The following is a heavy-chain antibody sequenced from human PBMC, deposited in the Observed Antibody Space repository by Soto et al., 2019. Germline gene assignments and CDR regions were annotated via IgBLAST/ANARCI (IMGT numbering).Heavy chain of an antibody. Sequence: SETLSLTCTVAGGSISSGDYYWSWIRQPPGKGLEWIGYIYYSGSTNYNPSLKSRVTISVDTSKNQFSLKLSSVTAADTAVYYCARFAKRGVWTGSHYYYGMDVWGQGTTVTVSS. CDR3: ARFAKRGVWTGSHYYYGMDV. V-gene: IGHV4-61*08. J-gene: IGHJ6*02. CDR2: IYYSGST. D-gene: IGHD3-3*01. CDR1: GGSISSGDYY.